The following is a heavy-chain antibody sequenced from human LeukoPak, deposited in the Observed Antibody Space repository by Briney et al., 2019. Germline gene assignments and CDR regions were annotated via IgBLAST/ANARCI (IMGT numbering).Heavy chain of an antibody. J-gene: IGHJ6*04. CDR2: ISSSSSYI. CDR3: ARDNVAGYYYYYGMDV. Sequence: GGSLRLSCAASGFTFSSYSMNWVRQAPGKGLEWVSSISSSSSYIYYADSVKGRFTISRDNAKNSLYLQMNSLRAEDTAVYYWARDNVAGYYYYYGMDVWGKGTTVTVSS. V-gene: IGHV3-21*01. D-gene: IGHD6-19*01. CDR1: GFTFSSYS.